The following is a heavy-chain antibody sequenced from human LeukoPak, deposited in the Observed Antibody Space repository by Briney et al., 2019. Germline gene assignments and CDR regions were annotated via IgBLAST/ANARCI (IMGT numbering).Heavy chain of an antibody. CDR2: ITNNGGDV. V-gene: IGHV3-64D*06. J-gene: IGHJ4*02. D-gene: IGHD6-19*01. CDR3: VRRSSSGWCGDY. Sequence: GGSLRLSCSASGFTFSNYGMHWVRQAPGKGLEYVSAITNNGGDVNYADSVKGRFTISRDNSKNTVFLQMSALRGEDTAVYFCVRRSSSGWCGDYWGQGALVTVSP. CDR1: GFTFSNYG.